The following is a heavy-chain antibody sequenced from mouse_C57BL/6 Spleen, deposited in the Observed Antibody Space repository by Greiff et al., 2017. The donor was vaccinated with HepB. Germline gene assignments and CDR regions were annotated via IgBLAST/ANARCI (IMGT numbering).Heavy chain of an antibody. V-gene: IGHV1-64*01. CDR2: IHPNSGST. CDR1: GYTFTSYW. Sequence: QVQLKQPGAELVKPGASVKLSCKASGYTFTSYWMHWVKQRPGQGLEWIGMIHPNSGSTNYNEKFKSKATLTVDKSSSTAYMQLSSLTSEDSAVYYCARGTYYSNYDYWGQGTTLTVSS. J-gene: IGHJ2*01. CDR3: ARGTYYSNYDY. D-gene: IGHD2-5*01.